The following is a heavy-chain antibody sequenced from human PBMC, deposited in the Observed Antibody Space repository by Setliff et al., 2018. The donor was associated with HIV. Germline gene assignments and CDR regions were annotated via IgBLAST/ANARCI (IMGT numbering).Heavy chain of an antibody. D-gene: IGHD2-2*01. CDR2: INPAYGNT. V-gene: IGHV1-3*01. Sequence: ASVKVSCKASGYTFTNYAMHWVRQAPGQRLEWMAWINPAYGNTEYSQKFQGRITVTGDSSASKAYMELSTMTSEDTAIYYCAKEAFTSGWSHYDNWGHGALVTVSS. CDR1: GYTFTNYA. J-gene: IGHJ4*01. CDR3: AKEAFTSGWSHYDN.